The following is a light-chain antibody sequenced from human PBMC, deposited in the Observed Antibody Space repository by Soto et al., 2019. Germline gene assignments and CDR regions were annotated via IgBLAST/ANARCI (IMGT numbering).Light chain of an antibody. CDR3: QQRSDWPT. J-gene: IGKJ4*01. CDR2: DAS. V-gene: IGKV3-11*01. CDR1: QSVSTS. Sequence: IVLTQSPATLSLSPGETSTLSCRASQSVSTSLVWYQQKGGQAPRLLSYDASSRATGIPARFSGSGSGTDFTLTISNLEPEDFAVYYCQQRSDWPTFGGGTTVEIK.